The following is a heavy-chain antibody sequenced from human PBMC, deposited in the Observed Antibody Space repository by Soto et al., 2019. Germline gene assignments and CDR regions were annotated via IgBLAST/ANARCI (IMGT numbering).Heavy chain of an antibody. V-gene: IGHV5-51*01. J-gene: IGHJ4*02. Sequence: PGESLKISCKASGYRFTSHWIGWVRQMPGKGLEWMGIIYPGDSDTRYSPSFQGQVTISADKSISTTYLQWNSLKASDTAMYYCATLKRGTYYFDYWGQGTLVTVSS. D-gene: IGHD3-16*01. CDR3: ATLKRGTYYFDY. CDR1: GYRFTSHW. CDR2: IYPGDSDT.